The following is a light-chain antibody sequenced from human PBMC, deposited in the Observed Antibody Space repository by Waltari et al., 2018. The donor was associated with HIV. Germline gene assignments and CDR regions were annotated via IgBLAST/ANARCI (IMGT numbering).Light chain of an antibody. CDR2: WAS. V-gene: IGKV4-1*01. CDR3: QQYYTSPLT. Sequence: DIVMTQSPDSLVVSLGERATINCKSSQSVLYSSDNNNYLAWYRQKPGQPPKLLISWASTRESGVPDRFSDSGSGTDFTLTISSLQAEDVAVYYCQQYYTSPLTFGQGTRLELK. J-gene: IGKJ5*01. CDR1: QSVLYSSDNNNY.